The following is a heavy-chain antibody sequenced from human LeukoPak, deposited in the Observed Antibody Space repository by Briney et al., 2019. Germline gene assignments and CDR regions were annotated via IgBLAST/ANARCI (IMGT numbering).Heavy chain of an antibody. Sequence: PSETLSLTCTVSSGSISSYYWSWIRQPPGKGLEWLGYIYSSGTINFNPSLKSRLTMSVDTSKNQFSLKLSSVTAADTAVYYCARDALPNWGSGGFDYWGQGTLVTVSS. J-gene: IGHJ4*02. CDR1: SGSISSYY. CDR2: IYSSGTI. D-gene: IGHD7-27*01. CDR3: ARDALPNWGSGGFDY. V-gene: IGHV4-4*08.